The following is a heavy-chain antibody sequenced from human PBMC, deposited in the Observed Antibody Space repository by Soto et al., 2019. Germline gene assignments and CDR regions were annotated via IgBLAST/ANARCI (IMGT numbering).Heavy chain of an antibody. V-gene: IGHV3-30*18. D-gene: IGHD5-18*01. CDR1: GFTFSSYG. CDR2: ISYDGSNK. Sequence: QVQLVESGGGVVQPGRSLRLSCAASGFTFSSYGMHWVRQAPGKGLEWVAVISYDGSNKYYADSVKGRFTISRDNSKNTLYLQMNSLRAEDTAVYYCAKDPTGIQLRFADYWGQGTLVTVSS. CDR3: AKDPTGIQLRFADY. J-gene: IGHJ4*02.